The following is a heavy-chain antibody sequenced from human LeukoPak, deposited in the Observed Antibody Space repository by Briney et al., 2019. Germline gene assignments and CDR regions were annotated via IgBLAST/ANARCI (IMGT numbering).Heavy chain of an antibody. CDR1: GGSISSSSYY. V-gene: IGHV4-39*01. CDR2: IYYSGST. Sequence: SETLSLTCTVSGGSISSSSYYWGWIRQPPGKGLEWIGSIYYSGSTYYNPSLKSRVTISVDTSKNQLSLNLSSVTAADTAVYYCANHYDSSGYGYFDYWGQGALVTVSS. CDR3: ANHYDSSGYGYFDY. D-gene: IGHD3-22*01. J-gene: IGHJ4*02.